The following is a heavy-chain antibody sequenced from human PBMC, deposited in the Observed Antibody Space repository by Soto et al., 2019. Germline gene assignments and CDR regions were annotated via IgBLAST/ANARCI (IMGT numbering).Heavy chain of an antibody. D-gene: IGHD3-22*01. J-gene: IGHJ6*02. CDR1: GGSISSGGYY. V-gene: IGHV4-31*03. CDR2: IYYSGST. CDR3: AMESTMIGGHRRSMDV. Sequence: LSLTCTVSGGSISSGGYYWSWIRQHPGKGLEWIGYIYYSGSTYYNPSLKSRVTISVDTSKNQFSLKLSSVTAADTAVYYCAMESTMIGGHRRSMDVWGQGTTVTVSS.